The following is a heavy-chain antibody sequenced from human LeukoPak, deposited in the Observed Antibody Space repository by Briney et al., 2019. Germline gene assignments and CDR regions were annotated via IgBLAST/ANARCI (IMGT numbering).Heavy chain of an antibody. V-gene: IGHV3-21*01. CDR3: ARGGAATGRFEY. Sequence: GGSLRLSCAASGFTFRNYGMNWVRQAPGKGLQWVSGILDNGGDTFYADSVQGRFTISRDNAKNSLYLQMNSLRAEDTAVYYCARGGAATGRFEYWGQGTLVTVSS. CDR1: GFTFRNYG. J-gene: IGHJ4*02. CDR2: ILDNGGDT. D-gene: IGHD1-26*01.